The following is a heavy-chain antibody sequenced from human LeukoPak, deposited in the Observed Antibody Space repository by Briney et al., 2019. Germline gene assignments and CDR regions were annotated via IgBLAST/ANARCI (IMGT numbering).Heavy chain of an antibody. D-gene: IGHD2-2*02. CDR2: IKQDGSEK. Sequence: PGGSLRLSCVASGFTFSSYWMSWVRQAPGKGLEWVANIKQDGSEKYYVDSVKGRFTISRDNAKNSLFLQMNSLRAEDTAVYYCARGWGDCTTVSCYTGGDVFDMWGQGTMVTVSS. CDR1: GFTFSSYW. V-gene: IGHV3-7*01. J-gene: IGHJ3*02. CDR3: ARGWGDCTTVSCYTGGDVFDM.